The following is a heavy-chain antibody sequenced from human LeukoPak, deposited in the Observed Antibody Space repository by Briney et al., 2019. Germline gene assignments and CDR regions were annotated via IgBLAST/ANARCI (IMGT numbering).Heavy chain of an antibody. CDR3: ATTPPDCGGDCYSDY. V-gene: IGHV1-18*01. Sequence: RASVKVSCKASGYTFTSYGISWVRQAPGQGLEWMGWISAYNGNTNYAQKLQGRVTMTTDTSTSTAYMELRSLRSDDTAVYYCATTPPDCGGDCYSDYWGQGTLVTVSS. CDR2: ISAYNGNT. J-gene: IGHJ4*02. CDR1: GYTFTSYG. D-gene: IGHD2-21*02.